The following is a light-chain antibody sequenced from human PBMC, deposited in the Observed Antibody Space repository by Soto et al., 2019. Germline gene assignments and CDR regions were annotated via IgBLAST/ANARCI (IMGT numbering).Light chain of an antibody. CDR1: QTVITSS. CDR3: QQYGSSPIT. Sequence: EILMTQSPATLAVSPGERATLSWRASQTVITSSLAWYQQKSGQAPRLLIYGASYRATGIPDRFSGSGSGTDFTLTISRLEPEDFAVYYCQQYGSSPITFGQGTRLEI. J-gene: IGKJ5*01. V-gene: IGKV3-20*01. CDR2: GAS.